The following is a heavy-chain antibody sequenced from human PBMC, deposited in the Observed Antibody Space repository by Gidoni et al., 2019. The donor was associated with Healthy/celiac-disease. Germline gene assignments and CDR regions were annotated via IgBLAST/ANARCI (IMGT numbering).Heavy chain of an antibody. CDR1: GYTFTSYG. CDR3: ARVYHGILTGYDGYYFDY. Sequence: QVQLVQSGAEVKKPGASVKVSCKASGYTFTSYGISWVRQAPGQGLEWMGWISAYNGNTNYAQKLQGRVTMTTDTSTSTAYMELRSLRSDDTAVYYCARVYHGILTGYDGYYFDYWAREPWSPSPQ. V-gene: IGHV1-18*01. J-gene: IGHJ4*02. CDR2: ISAYNGNT. D-gene: IGHD3-9*01.